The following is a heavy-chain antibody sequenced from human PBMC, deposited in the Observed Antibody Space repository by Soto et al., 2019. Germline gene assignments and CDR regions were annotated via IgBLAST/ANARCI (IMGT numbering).Heavy chain of an antibody. V-gene: IGHV4-59*08. Sequence: SETLSLTCTVSGGSISSYYWSWIRQPPGKGLEWIGYIYYSGSTNYNPSLKSRDTISVDTSKNQFSLKLSSVTAADTAVYCCAHHESIYGDYLGNYYYMDVWGKGTTVTVSS. CDR1: GGSISSYY. D-gene: IGHD4-17*01. CDR2: IYYSGST. CDR3: AHHESIYGDYLGNYYYMDV. J-gene: IGHJ6*03.